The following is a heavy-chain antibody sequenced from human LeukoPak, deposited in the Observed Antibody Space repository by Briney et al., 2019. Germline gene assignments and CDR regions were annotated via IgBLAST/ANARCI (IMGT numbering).Heavy chain of an antibody. Sequence: SETLSLTCTVSGGSISSYYWSWIRQHPGKGLGWIGYIYYSGSTYYNPSLKSRVTISVDTSKNQFSLKLSSVTAADTAVYYCARDLGGGNDAFDIWGQGTMVTVSS. V-gene: IGHV4-59*06. D-gene: IGHD4-23*01. CDR3: ARDLGGGNDAFDI. CDR2: IYYSGST. J-gene: IGHJ3*02. CDR1: GGSISSYY.